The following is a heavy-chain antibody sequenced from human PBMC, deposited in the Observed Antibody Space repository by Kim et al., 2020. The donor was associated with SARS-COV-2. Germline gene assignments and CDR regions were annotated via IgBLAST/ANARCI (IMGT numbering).Heavy chain of an antibody. V-gene: IGHV1-18*01. J-gene: IGHJ6*02. Sequence: ASVKVSCKASGYTFSSYAVSWVRQAPDQGLEWMGGISAYTAKTDYAQKFQARVTMTTDTSASTAYMELRSLGSDDTAVYFCARNRGLYGMDVWGQGTTVTVS. D-gene: IGHD3-10*01. CDR3: ARNRGLYGMDV. CDR2: ISAYTAKT. CDR1: GYTFSSYA.